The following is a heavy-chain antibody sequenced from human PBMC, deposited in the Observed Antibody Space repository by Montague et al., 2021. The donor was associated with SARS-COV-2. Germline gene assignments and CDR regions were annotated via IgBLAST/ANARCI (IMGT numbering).Heavy chain of an antibody. CDR3: ARGADRYYFYGMDV. D-gene: IGHD6-19*01. J-gene: IGHJ6*02. CDR1: GDSVSSNRAA. V-gene: IGHV6-1*01. CDR2: TYYRSKWYN. Sequence: CAISGDSVSSNRAAWNWIRQSPSRGLEWLGRTYYRSKWYNEYAVSVNSRITINPGTSKNQFSLQVNSVTPEDTAVYYCARGADRYYFYGMDVWGQGTTVTVSS.